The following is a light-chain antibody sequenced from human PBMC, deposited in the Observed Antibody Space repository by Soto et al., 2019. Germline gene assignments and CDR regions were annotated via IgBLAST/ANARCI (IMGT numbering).Light chain of an antibody. CDR2: EVS. CDR1: SSDIGGYNY. V-gene: IGLV2-14*01. CDR3: SSYTSSSTYV. J-gene: IGLJ1*01. Sequence: QSVLTQPASVSGSPGQSITISCTGTSSDIGGYNYVSWYQQHPGKAPKLMIYEVSNRPSGVSNRFSGSQSGNTASLTTSGLQAEDEADYYCSSYTSSSTYVFGTGTKLTVL.